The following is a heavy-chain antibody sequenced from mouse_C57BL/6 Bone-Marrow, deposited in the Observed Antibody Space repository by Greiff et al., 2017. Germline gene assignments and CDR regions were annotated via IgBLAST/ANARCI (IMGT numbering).Heavy chain of an antibody. CDR3: ARGAITTVVPDY. V-gene: IGHV5-17*01. CDR1: GFTFSDYG. D-gene: IGHD1-1*01. CDR2: ISSGSSTI. Sequence: EVQLVESGGGLVKPGGSLKLSCAASGFTFSDYGMHWVRQAPEKGLEWVAYISSGSSTIYYADTVKGRFTISRDNAKNTLFLQRTSLRSEDTAMYYCARGAITTVVPDYWGQGTTLTVSS. J-gene: IGHJ2*01.